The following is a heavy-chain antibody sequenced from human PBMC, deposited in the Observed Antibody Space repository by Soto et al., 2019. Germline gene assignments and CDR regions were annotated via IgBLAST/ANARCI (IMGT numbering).Heavy chain of an antibody. CDR1: GDSVSSNSAA. D-gene: IGHD6-6*01. Sequence: SQTLSLTCAISGDSVSSNSAAWNWIRQSPSRGLEWLGRTYYRSKWYNDYAVSVKSRITINPDTSKNQFSLQLNSVTPEDTAVYYCARGIYSSSARGNWLDPSGEGTLVTVSS. V-gene: IGHV6-1*01. CDR3: ARGIYSSSARGNWLDP. CDR2: TYYRSKWYN. J-gene: IGHJ5*02.